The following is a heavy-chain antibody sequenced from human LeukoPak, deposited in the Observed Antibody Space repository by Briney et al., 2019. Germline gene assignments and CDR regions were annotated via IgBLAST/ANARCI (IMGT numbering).Heavy chain of an antibody. Sequence: SVKVSCKASGGTFSSYAISWVRQAPGQGLEWMGGIIPIFGTANYAQKFQGRVTITADESTSTAYMELSSLRSEDTAVYYCARVKGSSSWPFDYWGQGTLVTVSS. D-gene: IGHD6-13*01. CDR2: IIPIFGTA. V-gene: IGHV1-69*13. J-gene: IGHJ4*02. CDR3: ARVKGSSSWPFDY. CDR1: GGTFSSYA.